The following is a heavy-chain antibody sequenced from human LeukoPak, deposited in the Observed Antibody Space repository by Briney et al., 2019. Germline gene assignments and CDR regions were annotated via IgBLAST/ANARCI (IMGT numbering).Heavy chain of an antibody. Sequence: SVKFSCKASGGTFSSYAISWVRQAPGQGLEWMGGIIPIFGTANYAQKFQGRVTITADESTSTAYMELSSLRSEDTAVYYCARSITMIVVALDYWGQGTLVTVSS. CDR3: ARSITMIVVALDY. D-gene: IGHD3-22*01. CDR1: GGTFSSYA. CDR2: IIPIFGTA. V-gene: IGHV1-69*13. J-gene: IGHJ4*02.